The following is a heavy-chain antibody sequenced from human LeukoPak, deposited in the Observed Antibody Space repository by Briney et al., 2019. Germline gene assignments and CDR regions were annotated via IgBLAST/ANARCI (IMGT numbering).Heavy chain of an antibody. CDR3: ARGEDTGSTNDYFDY. J-gene: IGHJ4*02. CDR1: GASISSSSYY. D-gene: IGHD2-2*01. Sequence: SETLSLTCIVSGASISSSSYYWGWIRQPPGKGLEWIGSIYYSGSTNYNPSLKSRVTISVDTSKNQFSLKLSSVTAADTAVYYCARGEDTGSTNDYFDYWGQGTLVTVSS. V-gene: IGHV4-39*07. CDR2: IYYSGST.